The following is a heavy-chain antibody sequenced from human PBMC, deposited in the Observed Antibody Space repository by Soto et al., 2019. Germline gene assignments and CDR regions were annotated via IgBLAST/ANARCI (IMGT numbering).Heavy chain of an antibody. CDR3: AGSRYVTRGVPYYYYGMDV. Sequence: LRLSCSASGFTFSSYAMHWVRQAPGKGLEWVAVISYDGSNKYYADSVKGRFTISRDNSKNTLYLQMNSLRAEDTAVYYCAGSRYVTRGVPYYYYGMDVWGQGTTVTVSS. CDR1: GFTFSSYA. CDR2: ISYDGSNK. D-gene: IGHD3-10*01. V-gene: IGHV3-30-3*01. J-gene: IGHJ6*02.